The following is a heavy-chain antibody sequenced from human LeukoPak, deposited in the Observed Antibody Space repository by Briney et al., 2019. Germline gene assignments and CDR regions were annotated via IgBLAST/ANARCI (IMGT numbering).Heavy chain of an antibody. CDR2: INHSGST. D-gene: IGHD3-9*01. CDR1: GGSFSGYY. J-gene: IGHJ3*02. CDR3: ARGRHDWLPHFDAFDI. Sequence: SETLSLTCAVYGGSFSGYYWSWIRQPPGKGLEWIGEINHSGSTNYNPSLKSRVTISVDTSKNQFSLKLSSVTAADTAVYYCARGRHDWLPHFDAFDIWGQGTMVTVSS. V-gene: IGHV4-34*01.